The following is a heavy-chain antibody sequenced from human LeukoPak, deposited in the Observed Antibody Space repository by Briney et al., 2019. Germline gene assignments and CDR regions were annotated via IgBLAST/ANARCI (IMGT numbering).Heavy chain of an antibody. Sequence: RTSETLSLTCAVYGGSFSGYYWSWIRQPPGKGLEWLGEINHSGSTNYNPSLKSRVTISVDTSKNQFSLKLSSVTAADTAVYYCARYGDYYDSSGYYYAGFDYWGQGTLVTVSS. J-gene: IGHJ4*02. D-gene: IGHD3-22*01. CDR3: ARYGDYYDSSGYYYAGFDY. V-gene: IGHV4-34*01. CDR1: GGSFSGYY. CDR2: INHSGST.